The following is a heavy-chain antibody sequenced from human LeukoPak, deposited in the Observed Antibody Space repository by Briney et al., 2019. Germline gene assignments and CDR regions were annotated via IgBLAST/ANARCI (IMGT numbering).Heavy chain of an antibody. J-gene: IGHJ4*02. D-gene: IGHD3-22*01. Sequence: PSETLSLTCTVSSGSISSYFWSWIRQAAGKGLEWVGRINTSGINNYNPSLKSRVTMSVDTSKNQISLKMTSVTAADTAVYYCARDAHYYDSSDYYPPYYFDSWGQGTLVTVSS. V-gene: IGHV4-4*07. CDR1: SGSISSYF. CDR3: ARDAHYYDSSDYYPPYYFDS. CDR2: INTSGIN.